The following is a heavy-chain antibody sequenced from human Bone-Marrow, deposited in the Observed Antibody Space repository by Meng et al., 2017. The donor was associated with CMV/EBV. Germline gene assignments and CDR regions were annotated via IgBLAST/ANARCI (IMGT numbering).Heavy chain of an antibody. CDR1: GGTFRNYA. Sequence: SVKVSCKTSGGTFRNYAISWVRQAPGQGLEWMGGIIPIFGTANYAQKFQGRVTITTDESTSTVYMELSSLRSEDTAVYYCAMGATIIAEFWGQGALVTVSS. D-gene: IGHD1-26*01. CDR2: IIPIFGTA. J-gene: IGHJ4*02. CDR3: AMGATIIAEF. V-gene: IGHV1-69*05.